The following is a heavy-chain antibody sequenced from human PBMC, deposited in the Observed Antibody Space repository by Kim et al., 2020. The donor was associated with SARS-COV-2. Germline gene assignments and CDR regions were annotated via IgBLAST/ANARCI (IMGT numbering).Heavy chain of an antibody. Sequence: SETLSLTCTVSGGSISSYYWSWIRQPPGKGLEWIGYIYYSGSTNYNPSLKSRVTISVDTSKNQFSLKLSSVTAADTAVYYCARNNRRFLEWPKGRFSWFDPWGQGTLVTVSS. CDR3: ARNNRRFLEWPKGRFSWFDP. D-gene: IGHD3-3*01. V-gene: IGHV4-59*08. J-gene: IGHJ5*02. CDR2: IYYSGST. CDR1: GGSISSYY.